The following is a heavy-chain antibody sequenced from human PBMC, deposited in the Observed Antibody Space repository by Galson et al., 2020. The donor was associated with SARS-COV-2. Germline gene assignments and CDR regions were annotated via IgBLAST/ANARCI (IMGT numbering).Heavy chain of an antibody. CDR2: INWNGGST. Sequence: GGSLRLSCAASGFSFDYYGMSWVRQAPGKGLEWVAGINWNGGSTAYADSVQDRFTISRDNAKGTLYLQMNSLRAEDTALYYCAKYFYDSSASYAGLDYWSHGTLGTVYS. D-gene: IGHD3-22*01. J-gene: IGHJ4*01. CDR1: GFSFDYYG. V-gene: IGHV3-20*04. CDR3: AKYFYDSSASYAGLDY.